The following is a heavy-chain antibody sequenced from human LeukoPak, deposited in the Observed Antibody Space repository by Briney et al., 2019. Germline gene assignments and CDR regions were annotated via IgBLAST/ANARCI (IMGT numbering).Heavy chain of an antibody. CDR2: NYYSGSP. V-gene: IGHV4-39*07. Sequence: SETLSLTCTVSGGSISSSSYYWGWIRQPPGKGLEWIGSNYYSGSPYYNPFLKSRVTISVDTSKNQFSLKLSSGTAADPAVYYCAREPGDYNRNYAGDYWGQGTLVTVSS. D-gene: IGHD1-7*01. CDR3: AREPGDYNRNYAGDY. CDR1: GGSISSSSYY. J-gene: IGHJ4*02.